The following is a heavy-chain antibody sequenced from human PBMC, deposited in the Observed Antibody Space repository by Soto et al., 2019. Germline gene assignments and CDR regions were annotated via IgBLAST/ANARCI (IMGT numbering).Heavy chain of an antibody. D-gene: IGHD3-3*01. CDR2: ISGSGGST. V-gene: IGHV3-23*01. J-gene: IGHJ4*02. Sequence: GGSLRLSCAASGFTLSSYAMSWVRQAPGKGLEWVSAISGSGGSTYYADSVKGRFTISRDNSKNTLYLQMNSLRAEDTAVYYCAKDSSLRIFGVVNFDYWGQGTLVTVSS. CDR3: AKDSSLRIFGVVNFDY. CDR1: GFTLSSYA.